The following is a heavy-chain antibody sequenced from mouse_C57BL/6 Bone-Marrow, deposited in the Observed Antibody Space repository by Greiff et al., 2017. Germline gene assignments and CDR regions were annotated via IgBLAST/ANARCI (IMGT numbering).Heavy chain of an antibody. D-gene: IGHD1-1*01. Sequence: QVQLQQSGAELMKPGASVKLSCKATGYTFTGYWIEWVKQRPGHGLEWIGEILPGSGSTNYNEKFKGKATFTADTSSNTAYMQLSSLTTEDSAIYYCARRVIYYYGSSYVSWFAYWGQGTLVTVSA. J-gene: IGHJ3*01. CDR1: GYTFTGYW. CDR3: ARRVIYYYGSSYVSWFAY. CDR2: ILPGSGST. V-gene: IGHV1-9*01.